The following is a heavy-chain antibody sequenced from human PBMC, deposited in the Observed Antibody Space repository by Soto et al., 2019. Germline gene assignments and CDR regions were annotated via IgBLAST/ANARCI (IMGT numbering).Heavy chain of an antibody. V-gene: IGHV1-18*01. J-gene: IGHJ4*02. D-gene: IGHD6-13*01. CDR2: ISAYSGST. CDR1: GYTFITYG. Sequence: GASVKVSCKASGYTFITYGIGSVRQAPGQGLAWMGWISAYSGSTKLAQALQGRVTMTTDTYTTTAYMELRSLTSDDTAVYYCARDFTKSSSWPYYFDYCGQGTLVTVSS. CDR3: ARDFTKSSSWPYYFDY.